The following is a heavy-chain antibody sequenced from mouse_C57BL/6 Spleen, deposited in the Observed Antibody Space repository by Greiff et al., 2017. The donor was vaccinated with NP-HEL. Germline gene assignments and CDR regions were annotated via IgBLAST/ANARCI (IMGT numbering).Heavy chain of an antibody. D-gene: IGHD1-1*01. CDR1: GYTFTSYG. V-gene: IGHV1-81*01. Sequence: QVQLKESGAELARPGASVKLSCKASGYTFTSYGISWVKQRTGQGLEWIGEIYPRSGNTYYNEKFKGKATLTADKSSSTAYMELRSLTSEDSAVYFCARGRDYYGSSYDYYAMDYWGQGTSVTVSS. CDR2: IYPRSGNT. CDR3: ARGRDYYGSSYDYYAMDY. J-gene: IGHJ4*01.